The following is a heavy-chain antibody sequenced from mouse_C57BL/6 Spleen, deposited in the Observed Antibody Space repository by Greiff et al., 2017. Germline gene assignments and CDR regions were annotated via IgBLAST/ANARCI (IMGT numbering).Heavy chain of an antibody. CDR1: GFSFNTYA. Sequence: EVKLVESGGGLVQPKGSLKLSCAASGFSFNTYAMNWVRPAPGTGLEWVARISSKSNNYAPYYAASVKDRFTISSDDSESMLYPQMNNLKTEDTAMYYCVRQSDYYGSSYYFDYWGQGTTLTVSS. CDR3: VRQSDYYGSSYYFDY. D-gene: IGHD1-1*01. CDR2: ISSKSNNYAP. V-gene: IGHV10-1*01. J-gene: IGHJ2*01.